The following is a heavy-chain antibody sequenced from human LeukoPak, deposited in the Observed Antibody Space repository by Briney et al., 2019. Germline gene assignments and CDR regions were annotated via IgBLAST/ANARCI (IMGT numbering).Heavy chain of an antibody. D-gene: IGHD1-26*01. CDR1: GFTFSSYW. CDR3: AKGGVGAHLTD. V-gene: IGHV3-7*01. J-gene: IGHJ4*02. Sequence: QSGGSLRPSCAASGFTFSSYWMSWVRQAPGKGLEWVANIKQDGSEKYYVDSVKGRFTISRDNAKNSLYLQMNSLRAEDTAVYYCAKGGVGAHLTDWGQGTLVTVSS. CDR2: IKQDGSEK.